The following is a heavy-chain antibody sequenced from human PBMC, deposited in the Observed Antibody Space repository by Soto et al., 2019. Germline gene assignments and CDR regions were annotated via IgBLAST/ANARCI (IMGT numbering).Heavy chain of an antibody. CDR1: GASISTQS. CDR2: LYYSGTT. D-gene: IGHD3-3*01. J-gene: IGHJ4*02. Sequence: PSETLSLTCTVSGASISTQSWNWIRQAPGKGLEWIRYLYYSGTTNYNPSLKSRVTISADTSKNQVSLKLTSVTAADTAVYFCARGLSWSPYFESWGQGILVTVSS. CDR3: ARGLSWSPYFES. V-gene: IGHV4-59*11.